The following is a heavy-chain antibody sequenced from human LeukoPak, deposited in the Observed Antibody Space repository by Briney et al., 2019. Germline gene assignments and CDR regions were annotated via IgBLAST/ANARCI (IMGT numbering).Heavy chain of an antibody. Sequence: ASVKVSCKASGYTFTSYDINWVRQATGQGLQWMGWMNPNSGNTGYAQKFQGRVTMTRNTSISTAYMELSSLRSEDTAVYYCARAWAACGGDCYSLLGFDYWGQGTLVTVSS. J-gene: IGHJ4*02. CDR3: ARAWAACGGDCYSLLGFDY. D-gene: IGHD2-21*02. CDR1: GYTFTSYD. V-gene: IGHV1-8*01. CDR2: MNPNSGNT.